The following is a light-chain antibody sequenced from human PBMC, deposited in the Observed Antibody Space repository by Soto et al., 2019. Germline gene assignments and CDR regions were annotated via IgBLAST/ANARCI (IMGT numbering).Light chain of an antibody. J-gene: IGLJ1*01. CDR3: SSYTSSSTYV. CDR1: SSDVGTYNR. V-gene: IGLV2-18*02. CDR2: EVS. Sequence: QSVLTQLPSVYGSPGQSVTISCTGTSSDVGTYNRVSWYQQPPGTAPKLMIYEVSNRPSGVPDRFSGSKSGNTASLTISGLQAEDEADYYCSSYTSSSTYVFGTGTKVTVL.